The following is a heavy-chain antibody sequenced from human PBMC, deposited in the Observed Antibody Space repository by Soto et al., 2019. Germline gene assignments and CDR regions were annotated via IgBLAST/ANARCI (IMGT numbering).Heavy chain of an antibody. V-gene: IGHV3-21*04. Sequence: VRQRTGKGLEWISSISSSAASMFYAGSVKGRFTISRDSSKNTFYLQMSSLRAEDTAMYFCAKYQYAISDSCRVLAFWGQGSLVT. CDR2: ISSSAASM. CDR3: AKYQYAISDSCRVLAF. J-gene: IGHJ4*02. D-gene: IGHD2-15*01.